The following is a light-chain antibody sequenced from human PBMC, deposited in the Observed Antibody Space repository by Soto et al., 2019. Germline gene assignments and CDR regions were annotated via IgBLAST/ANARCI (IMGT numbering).Light chain of an antibody. Sequence: DIQLTQSPSFLSASVGDRVTITCRASQGISSYLAWYQQKPGKAPKLLIYAASTLQRGVPSRFSGSGSGTEFTLTISSRQPEDFATYYCQQLNSYPRTFGQGTKLEIK. CDR1: QGISSY. CDR3: QQLNSYPRT. V-gene: IGKV1-9*01. J-gene: IGKJ2*02. CDR2: AAS.